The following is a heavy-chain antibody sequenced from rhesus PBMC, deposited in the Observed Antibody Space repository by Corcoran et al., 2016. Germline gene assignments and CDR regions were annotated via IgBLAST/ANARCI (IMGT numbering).Heavy chain of an antibody. CDR3: ARDFYYDSGYLDPFDY. J-gene: IGHJ4*01. CDR2: ISGSGGST. CDR1: GGSISSNS. D-gene: IGHD3-28*01. Sequence: QLQLQESGPGLVQPSATLSLTCAVSGGSISSNSWRWLRKSPGKGLECIGRISGSGGSTDYNPSLKSRVTVSTDTSKNQFSLKLSSVTAADTAVYYCARDFYYDSGYLDPFDYWGQGVLVTVSS. V-gene: IGHV4-173*01.